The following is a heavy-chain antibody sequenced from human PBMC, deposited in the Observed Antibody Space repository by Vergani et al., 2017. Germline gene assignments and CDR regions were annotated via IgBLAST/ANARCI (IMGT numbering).Heavy chain of an antibody. CDR1: GSPVSVNY. CDR2: IYSGDET. V-gene: IGHV3-66*02. CDR3: ARGNYYGSGTYVDP. D-gene: IGHD3-10*01. J-gene: IGHJ5*02. Sequence: ELQLVESGGGFVQPGGSLRLSCAASGSPVSVNYMLWVRQSPGKGLEWVSHIYSGDETYYADPVKGRVTISRDTSKNTLHLKINNLRVEDTAGYYCARGNYYGSGTYVDPWGQGTLVTVSS.